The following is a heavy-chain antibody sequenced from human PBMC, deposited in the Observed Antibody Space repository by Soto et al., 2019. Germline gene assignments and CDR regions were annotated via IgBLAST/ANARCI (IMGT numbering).Heavy chain of an antibody. CDR2: VTGTSGGT. CDR3: AKGGAQLLHYNWFDP. D-gene: IGHD2-2*01. CDR1: GFTFSNYA. J-gene: IGHJ5*02. V-gene: IGHV3-23*01. Sequence: PGGSLRLSCAVSGFTFSNYAMSWVRQTPGKGLEWVSTVTGTSGGTYYADSVKGRFTISRDNSKNTLYLQMNSLRAEDTAVYYCAKGGAQLLHYNWFDPWGQGTLVTVSS.